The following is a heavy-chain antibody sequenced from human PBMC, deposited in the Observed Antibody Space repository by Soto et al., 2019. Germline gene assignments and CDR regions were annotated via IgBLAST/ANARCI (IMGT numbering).Heavy chain of an antibody. CDR1: GFTFTSSA. V-gene: IGHV1-58*01. Sequence: ASVKVSCKASGFTFTSSAVQWVRQARGQRLEWIGWIVVGSGNTDYAQKFQERVTITRDMSTSTAYMELSSLRSEDTAVYYCAASSCDYCSGGSCYPYSFENYYFDYWGQGTPVTVSS. D-gene: IGHD2-15*01. CDR3: AASSCDYCSGGSCYPYSFENYYFDY. CDR2: IVVGSGNT. J-gene: IGHJ4*02.